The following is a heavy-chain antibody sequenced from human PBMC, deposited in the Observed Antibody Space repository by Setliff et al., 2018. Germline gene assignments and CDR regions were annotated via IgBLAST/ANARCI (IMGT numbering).Heavy chain of an antibody. V-gene: IGHV3-48*04. D-gene: IGHD3-16*01. CDR1: VFPFSISS. CDR3: ARDQGSYGYRAFDS. CDR2: ISNGGGAV. Sequence: GESLKISCAASVFPFSISSMHWVRQAPGKGLEWISYISNGGGAVKYADSVKGRFTISRDNAKSSLYLQMNSLRAEDTAVYYCARDQGSYGYRAFDSWGQGALVTVSS. J-gene: IGHJ4*02.